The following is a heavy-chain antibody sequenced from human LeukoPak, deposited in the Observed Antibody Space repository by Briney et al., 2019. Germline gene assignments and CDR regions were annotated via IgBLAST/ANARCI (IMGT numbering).Heavy chain of an antibody. CDR3: ARDISGWLSFDY. D-gene: IGHD6-19*01. Sequence: GRSLRLSCAASGFTFSSYAMHWVRQAPGKGLEWVAVISYDGSNKYYADSVKGRFTISRDNSKNTLYLQMNSLRAEDTAVYYCARDISGWLSFDYWGQGTLVTVSS. CDR2: ISYDGSNK. V-gene: IGHV3-30*07. J-gene: IGHJ4*02. CDR1: GFTFSSYA.